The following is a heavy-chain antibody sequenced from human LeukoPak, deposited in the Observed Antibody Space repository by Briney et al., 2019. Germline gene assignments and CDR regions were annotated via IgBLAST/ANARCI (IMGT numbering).Heavy chain of an antibody. J-gene: IGHJ4*02. CDR2: IYYSGST. CDR3: AREDSSGYFYYFDY. D-gene: IGHD3-22*01. Sequence: SPSETLSLTCTVSGGSISSYYWSWIRQPPGKGLEWIGYIYYSGSTNYNPSLKTRVTISVDTSKNQFSLKLSSVTAADTAVYYCAREDSSGYFYYFDYWGQGTLVTVS. CDR1: GGSISSYY. V-gene: IGHV4-59*01.